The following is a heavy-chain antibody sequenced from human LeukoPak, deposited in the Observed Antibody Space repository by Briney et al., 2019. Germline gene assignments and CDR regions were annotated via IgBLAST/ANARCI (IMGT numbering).Heavy chain of an antibody. CDR1: GGSISSYY. CDR3: AREDVVVTATFDI. V-gene: IGHV4-59*01. J-gene: IGHJ3*02. D-gene: IGHD2-21*02. Sequence: SETLSLTCTVSGGSISSYYWSWIRQTPGKGLEWIGYIYYSGSTNYNPSLKSRVTISVDTSKNQFSLKLSSVTAADTAVYYCAREDVVVTATFDIWGQGTMVTVSS. CDR2: IYYSGST.